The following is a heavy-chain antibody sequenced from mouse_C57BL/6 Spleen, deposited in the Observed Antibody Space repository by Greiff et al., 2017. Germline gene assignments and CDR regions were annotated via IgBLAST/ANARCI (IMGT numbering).Heavy chain of an antibody. V-gene: IGHV5-6*01. CDR3: AGGNHFDY. Sequence: EVNVVESGGDLVKPGGSLKLSCAASGFTFSSYGMSWVRQTPDKRLEWVATISSGGSYTYYPDSVKGRFTISRDNAKNTLYLQMSSLKSEDTAMYYCAGGNHFDYWGQGTTLTVSS. CDR1: GFTFSSYG. J-gene: IGHJ2*01. CDR2: ISSGGSYT. D-gene: IGHD2-1*01.